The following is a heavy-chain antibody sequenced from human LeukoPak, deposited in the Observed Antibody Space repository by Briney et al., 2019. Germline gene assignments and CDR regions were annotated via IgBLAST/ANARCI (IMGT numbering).Heavy chain of an antibody. V-gene: IGHV3-23*01. CDR3: ARVIGSYGDSAY. CDR2: ISGSGGST. J-gene: IGHJ4*02. D-gene: IGHD3-16*01. CDR1: GGSFSGYY. Sequence: ETLSLTCAVYGGSFSGYYWSWIRQPPGKGLEWVSAISGSGGSTYYADSVKGRFTISRDNSKNTLYLQMNSLRAEDTAVYYCARVIGSYGDSAYWGQGTLVTVSS.